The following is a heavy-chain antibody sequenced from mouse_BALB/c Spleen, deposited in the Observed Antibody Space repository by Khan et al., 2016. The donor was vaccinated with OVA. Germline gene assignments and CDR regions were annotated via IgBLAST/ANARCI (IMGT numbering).Heavy chain of an antibody. CDR1: GFTFNSYG. CDR3: ATSYFYGYYFDY. J-gene: IGHJ2*01. Sequence: EVELVESGGGLVQPGGSRKLSCAASGFTFNSYGMHWIRQAPEKGLEWVAYISGDSNTIHYADTVNGRFTISRDNPKNTLFLQMTSLMSEDTAMYYCATSYFYGYYFDYWGPGTTLTVS. D-gene: IGHD1-1*01. V-gene: IGHV5-17*02. CDR2: ISGDSNTI.